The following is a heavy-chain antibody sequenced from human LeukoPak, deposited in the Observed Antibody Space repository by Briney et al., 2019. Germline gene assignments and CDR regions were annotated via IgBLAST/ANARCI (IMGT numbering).Heavy chain of an antibody. Sequence: PSETLSLTCTVSGGSISTSNYYWGWIRQPPGKGLEWIGNIFYSGSTYYSPSLKSRVTISLDTSRNQFSLKLNSVTAADTAVYYCARMTLVDNSSGWINWFDPWGQGTLVTVSS. CDR1: GGSISTSNYY. CDR2: IFYSGST. J-gene: IGHJ5*02. V-gene: IGHV4-39*07. D-gene: IGHD6-19*01. CDR3: ARMTLVDNSSGWINWFDP.